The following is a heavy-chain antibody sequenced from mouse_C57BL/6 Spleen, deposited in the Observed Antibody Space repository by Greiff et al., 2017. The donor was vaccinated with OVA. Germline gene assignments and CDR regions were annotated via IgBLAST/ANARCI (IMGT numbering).Heavy chain of an antibody. CDR2: IDPSDSYT. Sequence: QVHVKQPGAELVMPGASVKLSCKASGYTFTSYWMHWVKQRPGQGLEWIGEIDPSDSYTNYNQKFKGKSTLTVDKSSSTAYMQLSSLTSEDSAVYYCARPGYSNYGFAYWGQGTLVTVSA. J-gene: IGHJ3*01. CDR1: GYTFTSYW. D-gene: IGHD2-5*01. V-gene: IGHV1-69*01. CDR3: ARPGYSNYGFAY.